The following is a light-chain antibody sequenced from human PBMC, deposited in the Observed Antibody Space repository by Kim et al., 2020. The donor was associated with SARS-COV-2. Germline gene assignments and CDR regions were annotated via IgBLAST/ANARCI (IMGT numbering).Light chain of an antibody. CDR1: TDNVGSQV. CDR2: RNN. CDR3: SAWDISLNAVV. J-gene: IGLJ3*02. V-gene: IGLV10-54*01. Sequence: PTAQLTGNGTTDNVGSQVAAWLQQHLGHPPKVLSDRNNIRRSGISVRFSASRSGNTASLIITGLQSEDEADYYCSAWDISLNAVVFGGGTQLTVL.